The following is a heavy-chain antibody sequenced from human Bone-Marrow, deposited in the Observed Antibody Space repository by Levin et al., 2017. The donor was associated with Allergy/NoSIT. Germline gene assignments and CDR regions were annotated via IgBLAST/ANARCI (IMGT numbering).Heavy chain of an antibody. V-gene: IGHV3-11*03. Sequence: KTGGSLRLSCATSGFSFRDYYMSWFRQTPGKGMEWVSSVSKSGSETKYADSVRGRFTISRDNAKKSLFLQMNSLTADDTAVYYCSRVGVGGYSAYEAPSDYWGQGTLVAVSS. CDR3: SRVGVGGYSAYEAPSDY. CDR2: VSKSGSET. D-gene: IGHD5-12*01. J-gene: IGHJ4*02. CDR1: GFSFRDYY.